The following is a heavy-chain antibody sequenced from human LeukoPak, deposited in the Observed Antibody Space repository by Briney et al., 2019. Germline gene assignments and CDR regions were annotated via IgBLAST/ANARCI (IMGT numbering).Heavy chain of an antibody. CDR3: ARDPRYCSSTSCLGRFDY. CDR1: GYTFTGYY. CDR2: INPSGGST. D-gene: IGHD2-2*01. J-gene: IGHJ4*02. Sequence: AASVKVSCKASGYTFTGYYMHWVRQAPGQGLEWMGIINPSGGSTSYAQKFQGRVTMTRDTSTSTVYMELSSLRSEDTAVYFCARDPRYCSSTSCLGRFDYWGQGTLVTVSS. V-gene: IGHV1-46*01.